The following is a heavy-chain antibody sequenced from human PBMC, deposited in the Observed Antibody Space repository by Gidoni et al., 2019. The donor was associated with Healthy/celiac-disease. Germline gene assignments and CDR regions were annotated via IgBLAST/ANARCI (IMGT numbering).Heavy chain of an antibody. Sequence: EVQLVESGGGLFNPGGSLRPSCAASGFTFSSYSMNWVREAPGKGLEWVSSISSSSSYIYYADSVKGRFTISRDNAKNSLYLQMNSLRAEDTAVYYCASGYSSGWLASDYWGQGTLVTVSS. D-gene: IGHD6-19*01. CDR2: ISSSSSYI. J-gene: IGHJ4*02. V-gene: IGHV3-21*01. CDR3: ASGYSSGWLASDY. CDR1: GFTFSSYS.